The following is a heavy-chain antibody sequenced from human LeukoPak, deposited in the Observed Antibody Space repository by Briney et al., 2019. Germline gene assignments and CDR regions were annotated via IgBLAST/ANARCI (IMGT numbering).Heavy chain of an antibody. CDR1: GGSISSGGYY. V-gene: IGHV4-31*03. D-gene: IGHD6-13*01. CDR3: ARIRRIAAAGTGVWFDP. CDR2: IYYSGST. Sequence: SETLSLTCTVSGGSISSGGYYWSWIRQHPGKGLEWIGYIYYSGSTYYSPSLKSRVTISVDTSKNQFSLKLSSVTAADTAVYYCARIRRIAAAGTGVWFDPWGQGTLVTVSS. J-gene: IGHJ5*02.